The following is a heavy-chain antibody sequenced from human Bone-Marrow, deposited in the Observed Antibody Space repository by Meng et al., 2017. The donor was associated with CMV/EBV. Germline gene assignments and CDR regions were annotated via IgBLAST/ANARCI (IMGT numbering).Heavy chain of an antibody. V-gene: IGHV1-69*10. Sequence: SVKVSCKASGGTFSSYAISWVRQAPGQGLEWMGGIIPILGIANYAQKFQGRVTITADKSTSTAYMELSSLRSEDTAVYYCAKDIYSGYDYPPDYGMDVWGQGTTVTGYS. CDR2: IIPILGIA. CDR1: GGTFSSYA. J-gene: IGHJ6*01. D-gene: IGHD5-12*01. CDR3: AKDIYSGYDYPPDYGMDV.